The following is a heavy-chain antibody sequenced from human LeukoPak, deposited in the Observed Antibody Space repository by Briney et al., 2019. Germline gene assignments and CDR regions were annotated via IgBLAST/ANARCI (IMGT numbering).Heavy chain of an antibody. J-gene: IGHJ4*02. CDR1: GYTFTSYY. CDR2: INPSGGST. CDR3: ASLDFDY. V-gene: IGHV1-46*01. Sequence: ASVKVSCKASGYTFTSYYMHWVRQAPGQGLEWMGIINPSGGSTSYAQKFQGRVTMTRDTSISTAYMELSRLRSDDAAVYYCASLDFDYWGQGTLVTASS.